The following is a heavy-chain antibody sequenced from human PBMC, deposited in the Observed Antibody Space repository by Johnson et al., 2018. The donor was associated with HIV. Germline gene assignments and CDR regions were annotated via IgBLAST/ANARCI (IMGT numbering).Heavy chain of an antibody. J-gene: IGHJ3*02. CDR3: ARGLQITFGGVIAPPDVFDI. Sequence: EVHLVESGGGVVRPGGSLRLSCAASGFTFDDYGMNWVRQAPGKGLEWVSSINWNGGSTAYADSVKGRFTISRANAKNSLYLQMNSLRAEDTALYYCARGLQITFGGVIAPPDVFDIWGQGTMVTVSS. D-gene: IGHD3-16*02. CDR2: INWNGGST. V-gene: IGHV3-20*04. CDR1: GFTFDDYG.